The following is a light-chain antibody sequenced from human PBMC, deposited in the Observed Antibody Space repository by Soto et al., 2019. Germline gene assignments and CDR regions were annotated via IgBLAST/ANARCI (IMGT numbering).Light chain of an antibody. V-gene: IGLV3-1*01. CDR2: QDS. Sequence: SYELTQPPSVSVSPGQTASITCFGAKLGDKYACWYQQKPGQSPVLVIYQDSKRPSGIPERFSGANSGNTATLTISGTQAMDEADYYCQAWDSSTAVFGTGTKLTVL. CDR3: QAWDSSTAV. J-gene: IGLJ1*01. CDR1: KLGDKY.